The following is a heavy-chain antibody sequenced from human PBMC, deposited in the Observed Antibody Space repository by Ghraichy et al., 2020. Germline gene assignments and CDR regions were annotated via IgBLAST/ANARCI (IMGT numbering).Heavy chain of an antibody. Sequence: SCTVSGAYISTDYWSWIRQPPGKGLEWIGYIDNSGSTNYNPSLKSRVTMSIDTSKNQFSLRLNSVTAADTAVYFCARMRGSDSGYYLGFRDLDLWGRGTLVSVAS. J-gene: IGHJ2*01. CDR3: ARMRGSDSGYYLGFRDLDL. V-gene: IGHV4-59*12. CDR2: IDNSGST. D-gene: IGHD3-22*01. CDR1: GAYISTDY.